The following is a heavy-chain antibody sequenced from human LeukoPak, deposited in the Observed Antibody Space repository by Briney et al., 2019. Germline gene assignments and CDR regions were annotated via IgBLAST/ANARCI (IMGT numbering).Heavy chain of an antibody. CDR1: GFTFSSYS. V-gene: IGHV3-21*01. D-gene: IGHD3-22*01. Sequence: GGSLRLSCAASGFTFSSYSMNWVRQAPGKGLEWVSSISSSSSYIYYADSVKGRFTISRDNAKNSLYLQMNSLRAEDTAVYYCARAIDYYDSSGYHQDPRYFDLWGRGTLVTVSS. J-gene: IGHJ2*01. CDR2: ISSSSSYI. CDR3: ARAIDYYDSSGYHQDPRYFDL.